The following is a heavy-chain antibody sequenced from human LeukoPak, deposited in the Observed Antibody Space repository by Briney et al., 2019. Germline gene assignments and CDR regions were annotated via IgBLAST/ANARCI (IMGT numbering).Heavy chain of an antibody. CDR1: GFTFSSYG. Sequence: GGSLRLSCAASGFTFSSYGMHWVRQAPGKGLEWVAFIRYDGSNKYYADSVKGRFTISSDNSKKTLYLQMNSLRAEDTAVYYCANQDSTEYSYYFDFWGQGTLVTVSS. V-gene: IGHV3-30*02. J-gene: IGHJ4*02. D-gene: IGHD2/OR15-2a*01. CDR2: IRYDGSNK. CDR3: ANQDSTEYSYYFDF.